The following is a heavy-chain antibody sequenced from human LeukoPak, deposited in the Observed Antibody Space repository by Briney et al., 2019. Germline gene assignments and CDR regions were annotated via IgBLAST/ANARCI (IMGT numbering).Heavy chain of an antibody. CDR1: GFTVSSNY. CDR3: ARERITMVRGILDDAFDI. D-gene: IGHD3-10*01. V-gene: IGHV3-53*01. CDR2: IYSGGST. J-gene: IGHJ3*02. Sequence: GGSLRLSCAVSGFTVSSNYMNWVRQAPGKGLEWVSVIYSGGSTYYADSVKGRFTISRDNSKNTLYLQMNNLRAEDTAVYYCARERITMVRGILDDAFDIWGQGTMVTVSS.